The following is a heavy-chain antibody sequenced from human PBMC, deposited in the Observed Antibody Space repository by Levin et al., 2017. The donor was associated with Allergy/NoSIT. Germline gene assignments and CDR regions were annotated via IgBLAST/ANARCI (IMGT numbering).Heavy chain of an antibody. CDR1: GFTFSDYY. V-gene: IGHV3-11*05. D-gene: IGHD6-13*01. CDR3: ARDTRRQQLVQGAFDI. J-gene: IGHJ3*02. Sequence: GGSLRLSCAASGFTFSDYYMSWIRQAPGKGLEWVSYISSSSSYTNYADSVKGRFTISRDNAKNSLYLQMNSLRAEDTAVYYCARDTRRQQLVQGAFDIWGQGTMVTVSS. CDR2: ISSSSSYT.